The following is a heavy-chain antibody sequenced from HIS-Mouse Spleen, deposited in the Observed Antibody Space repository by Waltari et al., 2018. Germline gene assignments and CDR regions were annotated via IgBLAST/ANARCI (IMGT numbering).Heavy chain of an antibody. CDR2: IYYSGGT. V-gene: IGHV4-39*07. D-gene: IGHD6-13*01. J-gene: IGHJ2*01. CDR1: GGPISSSRYS. CDR3: AREIPYSSSWYDWYFDL. Sequence: QLQLQESGPGLVKPSETLSLTCTVSGGPISSSRYSLGWIRRPPGKGLEWIGSIYYSGGTDYNPSLKSRVTISVDTSKNQFSLKLSSVTAADTAVYYCAREIPYSSSWYDWYFDLWGRGTLVTVSS.